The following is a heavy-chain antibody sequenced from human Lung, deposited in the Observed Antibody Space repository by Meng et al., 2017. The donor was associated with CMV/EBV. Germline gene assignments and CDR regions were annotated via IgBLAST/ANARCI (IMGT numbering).Heavy chain of an antibody. Sequence: GGSXRLXCAGSGFILSDHYIDWVRQAPGKGLEWIGRAANKANRYTTEYAASVKGRFTFSRYDSENSLYLQMNSLKSEDTAVYYCTRGHSGIDIYAFAIWGQGTLVTFSS. V-gene: IGHV3-72*01. CDR3: TRGHSGIDIYAFAI. D-gene: IGHD1-26*01. J-gene: IGHJ3*02. CDR2: AANKANRYTT. CDR1: GFILSDHY.